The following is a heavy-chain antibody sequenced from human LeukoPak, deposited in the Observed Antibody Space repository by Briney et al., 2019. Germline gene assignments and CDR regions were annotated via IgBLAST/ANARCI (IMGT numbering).Heavy chain of an antibody. Sequence: PGASLKISCKGSGYSFTSYWIGWVRRMPGKGLEWMGIIYPGDSDTRYSPSFQGQVTISADKSISTAFLQWSSLKASDTAMYYCARRERNCAGDCWIDPWGQGTLVTVSS. CDR2: IYPGDSDT. D-gene: IGHD2-21*02. J-gene: IGHJ5*02. CDR3: ARRERNCAGDCWIDP. V-gene: IGHV5-51*01. CDR1: GYSFTSYW.